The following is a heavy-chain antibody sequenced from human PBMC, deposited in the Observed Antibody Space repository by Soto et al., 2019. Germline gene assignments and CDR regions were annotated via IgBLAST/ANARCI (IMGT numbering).Heavy chain of an antibody. J-gene: IGHJ4*02. V-gene: IGHV4-34*01. D-gene: IGHD3-10*01. Sequence: TLSITCAVYGWAFSGHYCTWIRQAPGTGLEWIGEINHSGSTNYNPSLKSRVTISVDTSKNQFSLKLTSVTAADTAVYYCARDQNGSGNYYTRYFDYWGQGTLVTVS. CDR2: INHSGST. CDR3: ARDQNGSGNYYTRYFDY. CDR1: GWAFSGHY.